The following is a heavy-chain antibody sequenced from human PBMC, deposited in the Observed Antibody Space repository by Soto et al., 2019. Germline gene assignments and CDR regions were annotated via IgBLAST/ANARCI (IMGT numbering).Heavy chain of an antibody. V-gene: IGHV1-8*01. CDR2: MNPNSGNT. Sequence: GASVKVSCKASGYTFTSYDINWVRQATGKGLEWMGWMNPNSGNTGYAQKFQGRVTMTRNTSISTAYMELSSLRSEDTAVYYCARGPSTYSGSYFGFGDAFDIWGQGTMVTVSS. CDR1: GYTFTSYD. J-gene: IGHJ3*02. CDR3: ARGPSTYSGSYFGFGDAFDI. D-gene: IGHD1-26*01.